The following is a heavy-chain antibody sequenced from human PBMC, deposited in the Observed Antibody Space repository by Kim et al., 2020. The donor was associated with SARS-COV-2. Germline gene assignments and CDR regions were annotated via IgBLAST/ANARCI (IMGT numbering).Heavy chain of an antibody. CDR2: IYPGDSDT. D-gene: IGHD5-12*01. V-gene: IGHV5-51*01. Sequence: GESLQISCKGSGYSFTSYWIGWVRQMPGKGLEWMGIIYPGDSDTRCSPSFQGQVTISADKSISTAYLQWSSLKASDTAMYYCATKDIVATAPFDYWGQGTLVTVSS. CDR1: GYSFTSYW. J-gene: IGHJ4*02. CDR3: ATKDIVATAPFDY.